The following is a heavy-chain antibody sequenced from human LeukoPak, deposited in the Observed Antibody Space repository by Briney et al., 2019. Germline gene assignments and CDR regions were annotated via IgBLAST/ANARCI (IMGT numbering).Heavy chain of an antibody. D-gene: IGHD2-8*01. CDR3: ARDRVYDRY. CDR1: GFTFSAYW. V-gene: IGHV3-7*01. J-gene: IGHJ4*02. Sequence: GGSLRLSCAVSGFTFSAYWMSWVRQAPGKGLEWVANIKQDGSEKYYVDSVKGRFTISRDNAKNSLYLQMNSLRAEDTAIYYCARDRVYDRYWCQGTLVTVSS. CDR2: IKQDGSEK.